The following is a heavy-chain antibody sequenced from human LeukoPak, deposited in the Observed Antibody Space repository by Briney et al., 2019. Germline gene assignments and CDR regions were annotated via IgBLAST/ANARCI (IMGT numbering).Heavy chain of an antibody. Sequence: GGSLRLSCAASGFTFSDYSMNWVRQAPGKGLEWVSSISGRSNYIYYADSVKGRFTISRDNAKNSLYLQMNSLRAEDTAVYYCEKGLATFFGEFDYWGQGTVVTVSS. J-gene: IGHJ4*02. D-gene: IGHD3-3*01. CDR1: GFTFSDYS. V-gene: IGHV3-21*01. CDR2: ISGRSNYI. CDR3: EKGLATFFGEFDY.